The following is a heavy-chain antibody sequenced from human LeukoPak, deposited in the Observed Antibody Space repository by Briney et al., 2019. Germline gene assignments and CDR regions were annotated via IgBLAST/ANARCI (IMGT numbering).Heavy chain of an antibody. CDR2: IYYSGST. CDR1: GGSISSYY. Sequence: PSETLSLTCTVSGGSISSYYWSWIRQPPGKGLEWIGYIYYSGSTNYNPSLKSRVTISVDTSKNQFSLKLSSVTAAGTAVYYCASAKTVAVAGPFDPWGQGTLVTVSS. J-gene: IGHJ5*02. D-gene: IGHD6-19*01. CDR3: ASAKTVAVAGPFDP. V-gene: IGHV4-59*08.